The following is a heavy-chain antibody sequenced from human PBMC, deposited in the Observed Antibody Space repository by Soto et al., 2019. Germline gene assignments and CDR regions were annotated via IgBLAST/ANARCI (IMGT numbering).Heavy chain of an antibody. J-gene: IGHJ6*02. CDR2: IWYDGSNK. D-gene: IGHD3-22*01. Sequence: PGGSLRLSCAASGFTFSSYGMHWVRQAPGKGLEWVAVIWYDGSNKYYADSVKGRFTISRDNSKNTLYLQMNSLRAEDTAVYYCARAPYYYDSSGYPRAPFYWGQGTTVTVSS. V-gene: IGHV3-33*01. CDR3: ARAPYYYDSSGYPRAPFY. CDR1: GFTFSSYG.